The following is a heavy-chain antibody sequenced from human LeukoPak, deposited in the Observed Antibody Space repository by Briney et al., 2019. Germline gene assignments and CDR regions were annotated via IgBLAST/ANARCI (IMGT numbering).Heavy chain of an antibody. V-gene: IGHV1-8*01. CDR1: GYTFTSYD. D-gene: IGHD2-2*01. CDR3: ARDLGYCSSTSCLNWFDP. J-gene: IGHJ5*02. Sequence: GASVKVSCKASGYTFTSYDINWVRQATGQGLEWMGWMNPNSGNTGYAQKFQGGVTMTRNTSISTAYMELSRLRSDDTAVYYCARDLGYCSSTSCLNWFDPWGQGTLVTVSS. CDR2: MNPNSGNT.